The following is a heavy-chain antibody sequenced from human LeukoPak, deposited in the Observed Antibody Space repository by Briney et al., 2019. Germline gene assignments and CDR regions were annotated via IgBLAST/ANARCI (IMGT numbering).Heavy chain of an antibody. D-gene: IGHD5-18*01. CDR1: GGSIRRYY. V-gene: IGHV4-59*08. Sequence: SETLSLTFTVSGGSIRRYYWSWIRQPPGKGLEGIGYIYYSGSTNYNPSLKSRVTISVDTSNNQFSLKLSSVTDADTAVYYCASSDTAMVRSTDYWGQGTLVTVSS. J-gene: IGHJ4*02. CDR3: ASSDTAMVRSTDY. CDR2: IYYSGST.